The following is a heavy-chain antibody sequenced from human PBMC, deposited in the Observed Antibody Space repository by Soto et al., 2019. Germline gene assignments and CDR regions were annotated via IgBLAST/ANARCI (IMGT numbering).Heavy chain of an antibody. CDR2: INSDGSST. J-gene: IGHJ6*02. CDR1: GFTFSSYR. V-gene: IGHV3-74*01. Sequence: EVQLVESGGGLVQPGGSLRLSCAASGFTFSSYRMHWVRQAPGKGLVWVSRINSDGSSTSYADSVKGRFTISRDNAKNTLYLQMNSLRAEDTAVYYCARDYTVVTPRYYYGMDVWGQGTTVTVSS. D-gene: IGHD2-21*02. CDR3: ARDYTVVTPRYYYGMDV.